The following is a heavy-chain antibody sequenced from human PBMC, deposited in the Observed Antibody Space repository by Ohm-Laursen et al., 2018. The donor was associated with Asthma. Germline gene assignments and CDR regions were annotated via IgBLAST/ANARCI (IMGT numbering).Heavy chain of an antibody. CDR1: EYTFTDYY. CDR3: AREIPYDFWSGSGLGY. Sequence: ASSVKVSCKASEYTFTDYYMHWVRQAPGQGLEWMGIINPSGGSTSYAQKFQGRVTMTRDTSTSTVYMELSSLRSEDTAVYYCAREIPYDFWSGSGLGYWGQGTLVTVSS. D-gene: IGHD3-3*01. V-gene: IGHV1-46*03. CDR2: INPSGGST. J-gene: IGHJ4*02.